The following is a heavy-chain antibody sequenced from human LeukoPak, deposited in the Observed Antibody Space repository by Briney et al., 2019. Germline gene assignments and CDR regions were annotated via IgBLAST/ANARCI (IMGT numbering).Heavy chain of an antibody. J-gene: IGHJ4*03. CDR3: ARESRTPSAVVPAAMGY. V-gene: IGHV1-69*13. Sequence: SVKVSCKASGGTFSSYAISWVRQAPGQGLEWMGGIIPIFGTANYAQKFQGRVTITADESTSTAYMELSSLRSEDTAVYYCARESRTPSAVVPAAMGYWGHGIPVTVSS. CDR2: IIPIFGTA. D-gene: IGHD2-2*01. CDR1: GGTFSSYA.